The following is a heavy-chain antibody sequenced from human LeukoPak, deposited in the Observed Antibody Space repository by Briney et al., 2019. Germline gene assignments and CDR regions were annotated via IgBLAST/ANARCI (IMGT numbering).Heavy chain of an antibody. CDR3: ASQTYYYDSSGYFTRSYYFDY. V-gene: IGHV3-7*03. Sequence: PGGSLRLSCAASGFAFNSQTMSWVRQAPGKGLEWVASIKEDEIEIHYVDSVKGRFTISRDNSKNTLYLQMNSLRAEDTAVYYCASQTYYYDSSGYFTRSYYFDYWGQGTLVTVSS. CDR2: IKEDEIEI. J-gene: IGHJ4*02. D-gene: IGHD3-22*01. CDR1: GFAFNSQT.